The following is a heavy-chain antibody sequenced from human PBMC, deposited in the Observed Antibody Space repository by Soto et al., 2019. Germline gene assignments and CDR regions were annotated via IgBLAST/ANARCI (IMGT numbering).Heavy chain of an antibody. D-gene: IGHD6-19*01. CDR1: GFPLSDYS. Sequence: GSLRLSCAASGFPLSDYSMNWVRQAPGKGLEWVSYISPKTGNTYYADSVKGRFTISRDSAKNSVFLQMNSLRDEDTAVYYCARGWRPAISALSGPWGQGTQVTVS. CDR2: ISPKTGNT. J-gene: IGHJ5*02. CDR3: ARGWRPAISALSGP. V-gene: IGHV3-48*02.